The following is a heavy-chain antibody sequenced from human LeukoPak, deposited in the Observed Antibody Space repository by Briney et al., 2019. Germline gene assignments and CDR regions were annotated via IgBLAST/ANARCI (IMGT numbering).Heavy chain of an antibody. D-gene: IGHD3-10*01. J-gene: IGHJ5*02. Sequence: SETLSLTCAVYGGSFSGYYWSWIRQPPGKGLEWIGYMYYSGSANYNLSLKSRVTISVDTSKNQFSLRLNSVTVADTAVYYCARSAGAGSYAWFDPWGQGTLVTVSA. CDR3: ARSAGAGSYAWFDP. V-gene: IGHV4-34*01. CDR2: MYYSGSA. CDR1: GGSFSGYY.